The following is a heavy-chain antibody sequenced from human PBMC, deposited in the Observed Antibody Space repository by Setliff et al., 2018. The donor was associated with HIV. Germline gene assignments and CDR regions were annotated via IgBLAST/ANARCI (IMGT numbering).Heavy chain of an antibody. V-gene: IGHV4-39*07. Sequence: PSETLSLTCTVSGGSIRTGAYYWGWIRQPPGKGLEWIGSIYYDGRTFYKPSLKSRLTISVDTPKNQFSLKLSSVTAADTAVYYCASSPAWRSDYGLHTFDYWGQGTLVTVSS. CDR3: ASSPAWRSDYGLHTFDY. CDR1: GGSIRTGAYY. J-gene: IGHJ4*02. D-gene: IGHD4-17*01. CDR2: IYYDGRT.